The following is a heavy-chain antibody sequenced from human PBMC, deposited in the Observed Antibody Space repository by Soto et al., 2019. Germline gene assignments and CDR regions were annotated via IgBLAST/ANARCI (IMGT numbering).Heavy chain of an antibody. D-gene: IGHD1-1*01. Sequence: QVQLQQWGAGLVKPSETLSLSCAVYGQSFSGHSWAWIRQPPGKGLEWIGEINGSGSTYYNPSLKSRVSISTDTSKNQFSLKLSSVSAADTAAYFCARGAGIVALPGELEDVKYDYWGQGPLVNVSS. CDR2: INGSGST. CDR1: GQSFSGHS. J-gene: IGHJ4*02. V-gene: IGHV4-34*01. CDR3: ARGAGIVALPGELEDVKYDY.